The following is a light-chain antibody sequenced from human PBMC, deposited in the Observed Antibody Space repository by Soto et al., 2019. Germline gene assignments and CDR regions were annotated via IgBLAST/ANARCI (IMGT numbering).Light chain of an antibody. CDR1: SSDIRTYNL. V-gene: IGLV2-23*02. CDR3: CSFAGSGTGV. CDR2: EVN. Sequence: QSALTQPASVSGSPGQSIAISCTGTSSDIRTYNLVSWYQQHPGKVPKLMISEVNKRPSGVSNRFSGSKSGNTASLTISGLQTEDEADYYCCSFAGSGTGVFGTGTKLTVL. J-gene: IGLJ1*01.